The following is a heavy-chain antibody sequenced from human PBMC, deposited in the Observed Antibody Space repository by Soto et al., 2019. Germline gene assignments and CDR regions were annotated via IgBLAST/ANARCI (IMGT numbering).Heavy chain of an antibody. CDR2: IYYSGST. CDR1: GGSISSYY. CDR3: ARVWGGAFDI. Sequence: XXTLSLPFTVSGGSISSYYWRWIPQPPGKGLEWIGYIYYSGSTNYNPSLKSRVTISVDTSKNQFSLKLSSVTAADTAVYYCARVWGGAFDIWGQGTMVTVSS. D-gene: IGHD3-10*01. J-gene: IGHJ3*02. V-gene: IGHV4-59*01.